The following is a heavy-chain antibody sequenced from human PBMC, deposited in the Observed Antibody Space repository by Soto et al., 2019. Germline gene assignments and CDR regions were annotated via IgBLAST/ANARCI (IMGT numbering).Heavy chain of an antibody. D-gene: IGHD3-16*01. CDR1: GYTFIRYG. CDR2: ISPYNDYT. V-gene: IGHV1-18*01. J-gene: IGHJ6*02. Sequence: QVQLAQTANEVKKPGASVRVSCKAAGYTFIRYGIAWVRQAPGQGLEWMGRISPYNDYTVYAQKFQGRVSMTADTSTRTVYMNLRGLKSDDTAVYYCARGGYYDNSWGKLSHYGLDVWGQGTSVSVSS. CDR3: ARGGYYDNSWGKLSHYGLDV.